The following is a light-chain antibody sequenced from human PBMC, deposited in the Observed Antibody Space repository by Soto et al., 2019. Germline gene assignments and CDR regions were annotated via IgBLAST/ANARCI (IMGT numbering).Light chain of an antibody. J-gene: IGKJ1*01. Sequence: IVLTQSPDTLSLSQGERATLSCRASQSVDSQFFAWHQQKPGQAPRLLIHGASNRAAGIPDRFSGSGSGTDFTLTISRLEPEDFAVYYCHQYGRSPRTFGQGTKVDI. CDR2: GAS. CDR1: QSVDSQF. CDR3: HQYGRSPRT. V-gene: IGKV3-20*01.